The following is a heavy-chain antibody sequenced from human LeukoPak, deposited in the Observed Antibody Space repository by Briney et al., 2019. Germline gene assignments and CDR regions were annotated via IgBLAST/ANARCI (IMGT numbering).Heavy chain of an antibody. CDR3: ACRDLSSTWSYP. CDR1: GYSFTNYW. J-gene: IGHJ5*02. V-gene: IGHV5-51*01. CDR2: IYPGDSRV. D-gene: IGHD6-13*01. Sequence: GESLKISCKGVGYSFTNYWIGWVRQMPGKGMEWMGVIYPGDSRVRYNPSFQGQVTISVDKSVSTGYLQWISLKASDTAMYYCACRDLSSTWSYPWGQGTLVTVSS.